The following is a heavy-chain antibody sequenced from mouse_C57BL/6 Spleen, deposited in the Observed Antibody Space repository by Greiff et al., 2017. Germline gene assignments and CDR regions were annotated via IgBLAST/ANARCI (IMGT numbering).Heavy chain of an antibody. CDR2: IWRGGST. D-gene: IGHD2-3*01. V-gene: IGHV2-5*01. Sequence: VQLQQSGPGLVQPSQSLSITCTVSGFSLTSYGVHWVRQSPGKGLEWLGVIWRGGSTDYNASFMSSLSTTKDNSKSQVFFKRNILQADDTAIYYCAKNDNGYYVGYFDVWGKGTTVTVSS. J-gene: IGHJ1*03. CDR1: GFSLTSYG. CDR3: AKNDNGYYVGYFDV.